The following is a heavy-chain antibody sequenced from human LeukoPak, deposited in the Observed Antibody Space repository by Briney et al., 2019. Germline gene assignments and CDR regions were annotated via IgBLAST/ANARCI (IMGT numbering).Heavy chain of an antibody. CDR1: VYTFTNYD. J-gene: IGHJ4*02. V-gene: IGHV1-8*01. CDR3: ARVTGSIDY. Sequence: ASVKVSCKASVYTFTNYDINSVRQATGQGLEWMGWMNTNRGNRGYAQKFQGRDTMTRDTSISTAYMELSSLRSDDTAVYYCARVTGSIDYWGQGTLVTVSS. CDR2: MNTNRGNR. D-gene: IGHD1-26*01.